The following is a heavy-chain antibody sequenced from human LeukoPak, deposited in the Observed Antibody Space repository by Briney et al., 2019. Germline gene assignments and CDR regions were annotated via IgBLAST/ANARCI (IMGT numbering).Heavy chain of an antibody. D-gene: IGHD1-1*01. Sequence: TGGSLRLSCAASGFTFSSYAMTWVRQAPGKGLEWVSGINGSADTTYYAVSVKGRFTISRDNSKNTLYLQMNDLRGEDTAVYYCARNEGHNWGPLDYWGQGTLVTVSS. CDR3: ARNEGHNWGPLDY. CDR2: INGSADTT. CDR1: GFTFSSYA. V-gene: IGHV3-23*01. J-gene: IGHJ4*02.